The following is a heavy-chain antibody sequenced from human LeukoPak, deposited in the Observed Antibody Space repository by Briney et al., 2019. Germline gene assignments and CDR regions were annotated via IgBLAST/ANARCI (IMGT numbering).Heavy chain of an antibody. J-gene: IGHJ5*02. Sequence: SETLSLTCNVSGGSISSGNYYWGWIRQPPGKGLEWIGNIYHSGRTYYNPSLKSRVAISVDTSKNQFSLKLSSVTAADTAVYYCAREGDISSVGWFDPWGQGTLVTVSS. D-gene: IGHD6-13*01. CDR2: IYHSGRT. CDR1: GGSISSGNYY. V-gene: IGHV4-39*07. CDR3: AREGDISSVGWFDP.